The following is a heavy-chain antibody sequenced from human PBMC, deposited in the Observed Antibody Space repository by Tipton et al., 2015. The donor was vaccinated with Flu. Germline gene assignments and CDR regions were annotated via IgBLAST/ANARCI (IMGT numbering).Heavy chain of an antibody. V-gene: IGHV4-34*01. J-gene: IGHJ4*02. Sequence: TLSLTCTVYGESFSGSHWSWIRQPPGRGLEWIGEICPDGISANNASLKSRVTISIDTSKNQFTLKLSSVTAADTGVYFCARGQDAYKQGHWGQGTLVTVSS. CDR1: GESFSGSH. CDR2: ICPDGIS. CDR3: ARGQDAYKQGH. D-gene: IGHD5-24*01.